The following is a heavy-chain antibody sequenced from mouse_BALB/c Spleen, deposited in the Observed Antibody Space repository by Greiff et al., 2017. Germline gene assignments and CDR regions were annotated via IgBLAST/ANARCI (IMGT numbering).Heavy chain of an antibody. V-gene: IGHV1-12*01. Sequence: QVQLQQSGAELVKPGASVKMSCKASGYTFTSYNMHWVKQTPGQGLEWIGAIYPGNGDTSYNQKFKGKATLTADKSSSTAYMQLSSLTSEDSAVYYCARWGNYWDFDYWGQGTTLTVSS. D-gene: IGHD2-1*01. CDR1: GYTFTSYN. CDR3: ARWGNYWDFDY. J-gene: IGHJ2*01. CDR2: IYPGNGDT.